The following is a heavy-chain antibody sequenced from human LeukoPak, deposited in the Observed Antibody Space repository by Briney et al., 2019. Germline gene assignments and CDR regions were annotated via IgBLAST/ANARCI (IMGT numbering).Heavy chain of an antibody. CDR2: IYWNDDK. V-gene: IGHV2-5*01. CDR3: ARLEGRSSSCPFDF. D-gene: IGHD2-2*01. CDR1: GFSLSTTRVG. Sequence: SGSTLVNPTQTLTLTCTFSGFSLSTTRVGVGWIRQPPGRALEWLAVIYWNDDKRYSPSLKSRLTITKDTSKNQVLLTMTNMDPVDTATYYCARLEGRSSSCPFDFWGQGTLVTVSS. J-gene: IGHJ4*02.